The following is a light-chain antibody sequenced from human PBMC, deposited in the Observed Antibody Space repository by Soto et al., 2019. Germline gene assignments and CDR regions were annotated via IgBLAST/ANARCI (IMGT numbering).Light chain of an antibody. J-gene: IGKJ1*01. CDR1: QSVNSY. CDR2: GAS. CDR3: QQYTNWPSWT. Sequence: EKVMTQSPATLSMSPGERATLSCRASQSVNSYLAWYQQKPGQAPRLLIYGASTRATGIPARFSGSGSVTEFTLTISSLQSEDFAVYYCQQYTNWPSWTFGQGTKVEIK. V-gene: IGKV3-15*01.